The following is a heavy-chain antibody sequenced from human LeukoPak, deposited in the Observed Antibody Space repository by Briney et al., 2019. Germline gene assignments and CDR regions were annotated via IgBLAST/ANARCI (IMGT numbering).Heavy chain of an antibody. CDR3: ARRYCSSTFCHGAFDI. D-gene: IGHD2-2*01. Sequence: GESLKISCKGSGYSFTTYWIGWVRQMPGKGLEWMGIIYPGDSDTEYSPSFQGQVTISADKSIRTAYLQWSSLKASDTAMYYCARRYCSSTFCHGAFDIWGQGTVVTVSS. CDR1: GYSFTTYW. J-gene: IGHJ3*02. V-gene: IGHV5-51*01. CDR2: IYPGDSDT.